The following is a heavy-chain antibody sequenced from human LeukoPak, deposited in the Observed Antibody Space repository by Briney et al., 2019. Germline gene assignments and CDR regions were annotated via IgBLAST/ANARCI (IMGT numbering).Heavy chain of an antibody. V-gene: IGHV3-49*04. CDR1: GFTFGDYA. Sequence: GGSLRLSCTASGFTFGDYAMSWVRQAPGKGLVGVGFIRSKAYGGTTEYAASVKGRFTISRDDSKSIAYLQMNSLKTEDTAVYYCTRDQRITFYYYGMDVWGQGTTVTVSS. CDR3: TRDQRITFYYYGMDV. J-gene: IGHJ6*02. D-gene: IGHD2/OR15-2a*01. CDR2: IRSKAYGGTT.